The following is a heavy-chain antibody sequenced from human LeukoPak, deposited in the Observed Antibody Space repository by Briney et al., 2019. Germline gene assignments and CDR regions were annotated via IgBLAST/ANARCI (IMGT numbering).Heavy chain of an antibody. D-gene: IGHD1-26*01. CDR1: GVTLTAYP. Sequence: GGSLRLSFKPSGVTLTAYPISWPGQPPGRGLEWVSGIRSSGSGGNTYYADSVKGRFTISRDSSQNTLFLHMNSLRAEDTAIYYCAKDRTVGASYWYFDLWGRGTLVTVSS. CDR2: IRSSGSGGNT. CDR3: AKDRTVGASYWYFDL. V-gene: IGHV3-23*01. J-gene: IGHJ2*01.